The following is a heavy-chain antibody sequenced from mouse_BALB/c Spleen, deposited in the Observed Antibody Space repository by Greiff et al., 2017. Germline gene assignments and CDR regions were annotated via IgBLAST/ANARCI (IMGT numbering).Heavy chain of an antibody. Sequence: EVQRVESGGGLVKPGGSLKLSCAASGFTFSDYYMYWVRQTPEKRLEWVATISDGGSYTYYPDSVTGRFTIARDNAKNNLYLQMSSLKSEDTAMYYCARDRGGYYAMDYWGQGTSVTVSS. CDR3: ARDRGGYYAMDY. D-gene: IGHD3-1*01. V-gene: IGHV5-4*02. J-gene: IGHJ4*01. CDR2: ISDGGSYT. CDR1: GFTFSDYY.